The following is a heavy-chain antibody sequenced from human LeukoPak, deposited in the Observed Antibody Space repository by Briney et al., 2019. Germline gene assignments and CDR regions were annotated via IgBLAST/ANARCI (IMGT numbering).Heavy chain of an antibody. D-gene: IGHD3-22*01. CDR2: IYYSGST. V-gene: IGHV4-39*01. J-gene: IGHJ5*02. Sequence: SETLSLTCTVSGGSISGNNYYWGWIRRPPGKGLEWIGSIYYSGSTSYNPSLKSRVTMSVDTSENQFSLKLTSVTAADTAFYYCARNISIILVPARRIGYNWLDPWGPGTLVTVSS. CDR3: ARNISIILVPARRIGYNWLDP. CDR1: GGSISGNNYY.